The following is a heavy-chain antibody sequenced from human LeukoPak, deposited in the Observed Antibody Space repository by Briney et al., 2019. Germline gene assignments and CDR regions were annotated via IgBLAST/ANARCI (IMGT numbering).Heavy chain of an antibody. V-gene: IGHV1-3*01. Sequence: ASVKVSCKASGYTFTSYAMHWVRQAPGQRLEWMGWINAGNGNTKYSQKFQGRVTMTRDTSTSTVYMELSSLRSEDTAVYYCARDSAAHLTKWSGYWYYFDYWGQGTLVTVSS. CDR3: ARDSAAHLTKWSGYWYYFDY. CDR1: GYTFTSYA. CDR2: INAGNGNT. D-gene: IGHD3-3*01. J-gene: IGHJ4*02.